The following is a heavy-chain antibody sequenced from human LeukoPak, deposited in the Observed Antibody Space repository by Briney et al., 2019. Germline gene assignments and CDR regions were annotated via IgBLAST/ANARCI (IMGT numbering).Heavy chain of an antibody. CDR3: VLEYSIDY. CDR1: GFTFSSYA. D-gene: IGHD6-6*01. J-gene: IGHJ4*02. Sequence: GRSLRLSCAASGFTFSSYAMHWVRQAPGKGLEWVAVISYDGSNKYYADSVKGRFTISRDNSKNTLYLQMNSLRAEDTAVNYCVLEYSIDYWGQGTLVTVSS. CDR2: ISYDGSNK. V-gene: IGHV3-30*01.